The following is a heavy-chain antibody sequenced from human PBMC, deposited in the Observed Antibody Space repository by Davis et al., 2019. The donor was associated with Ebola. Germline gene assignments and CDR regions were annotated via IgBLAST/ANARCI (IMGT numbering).Heavy chain of an antibody. Sequence: AASVKVSCKAVGDTLTSYAMTWVRQAPGQGLEWMGGIIPVFRTANYAQKFQGRLTITADESTRTAYMELTSLRSEDTAVYYCAKGLGEGVYSSSSSYLSYHYGMDAWGKGTTVTVSS. V-gene: IGHV1-69*13. CDR2: IIPVFRTA. CDR3: AKGLGEGVYSSSSSYLSYHYGMDA. J-gene: IGHJ6*04. CDR1: GDTLTSYA. D-gene: IGHD2-2*01.